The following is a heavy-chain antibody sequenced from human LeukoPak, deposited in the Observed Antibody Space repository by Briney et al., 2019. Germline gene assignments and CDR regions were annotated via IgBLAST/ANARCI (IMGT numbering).Heavy chain of an antibody. J-gene: IGHJ4*02. CDR3: AKAVVVTALFDC. D-gene: IGHD2-21*02. CDR2: ISSSSSYI. V-gene: IGHV3-21*01. Sequence: PGGSLRLSCAASGFTFSSYSMNWVRQAPGKGLEWVSSISSSSSYIYYADSVKGRFTISRDNAKNSLYLQMNSLRAEDTAVYYCAKAVVVTALFDCWGQGTLVTVSS. CDR1: GFTFSSYS.